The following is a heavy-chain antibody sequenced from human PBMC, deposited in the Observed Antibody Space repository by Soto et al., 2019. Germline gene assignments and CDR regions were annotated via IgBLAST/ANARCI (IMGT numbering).Heavy chain of an antibody. CDR2: AAYSGGT. V-gene: IGHV4-39*07. CDR3: ARGQAFWTGYYRMPYYFDY. J-gene: IGHJ4*01. CDR1: GGSIANNNYF. D-gene: IGHD3-3*01. Sequence: PSETLSLTCTVSGGSIANNNYFWGWFRPPPGKGLEWIGSAAYSGGTYKNPSLKSRVTVSVDTPKHQFSLKLTSVTAADTAIYYCARGQAFWTGYYRMPYYFDYWGHGTLVTVSS.